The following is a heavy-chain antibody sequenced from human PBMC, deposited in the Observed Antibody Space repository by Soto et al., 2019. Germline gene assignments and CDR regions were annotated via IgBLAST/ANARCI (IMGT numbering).Heavy chain of an antibody. J-gene: IGHJ4*02. Sequence: ESGGGLVQPGGSLRLSCAASGFTFSSYSMNWVRQAPGKGLEWVSYISSVSSTIYYADSVKGRFTISRDNAKNSLYLQMNSLRAEDTAVYYCARDLYGDYIFDYWGQGTLVTVSS. V-gene: IGHV3-48*01. CDR2: ISSVSSTI. CDR1: GFTFSSYS. CDR3: ARDLYGDYIFDY. D-gene: IGHD4-17*01.